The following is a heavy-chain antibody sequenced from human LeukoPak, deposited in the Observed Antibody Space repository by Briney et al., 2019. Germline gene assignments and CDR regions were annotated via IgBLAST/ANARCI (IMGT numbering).Heavy chain of an antibody. CDR2: ISGTGGST. V-gene: IGHV3-23*01. CDR1: GFTFSTYA. Sequence: PGGSLRLSCAASGFTFSTYAMTWVRQAPGKGLEWVSLISGTGGSTHYAGSVKGRFTISRDNSKNTLYLQMNSLRAEDTAVYYCAHGSMYQLDYWGQGTLVTVSS. CDR3: AHGSMYQLDY. D-gene: IGHD2-2*01. J-gene: IGHJ4*02.